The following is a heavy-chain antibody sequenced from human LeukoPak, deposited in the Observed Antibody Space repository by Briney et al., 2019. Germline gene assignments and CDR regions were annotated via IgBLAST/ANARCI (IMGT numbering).Heavy chain of an antibody. CDR1: GFTFSRYL. D-gene: IGHD6-25*01. V-gene: IGHV3-23*01. Sequence: GGSLRLFRAASGFTFSRYLMTWVRLTPGKGPEWVSSISGGGVTTYYADSVKGRFTIARDNSKNTLYLQMNSLRAEDTAVYYCAQNIPASGFTRVDCGQGTLVTVSS. CDR3: AQNIPASGFTRVD. J-gene: IGHJ4*02. CDR2: ISGGGVTT.